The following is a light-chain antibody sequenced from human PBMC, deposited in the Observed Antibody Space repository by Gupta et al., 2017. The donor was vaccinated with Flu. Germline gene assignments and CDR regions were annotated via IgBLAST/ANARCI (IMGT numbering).Light chain of an antibody. CDR1: QDITNY. V-gene: IGKV1-33*01. CDR3: QQDDNLPRT. Sequence: LSXXXGDRVTITCQASQDITNYLNWYQQKPGKAPKLLIYDASNLEIGVPSRFSGSGSGTNFSFTISSLQPEDIATYYCQQDDNLPRTFGQGTKVEI. J-gene: IGKJ1*01. CDR2: DAS.